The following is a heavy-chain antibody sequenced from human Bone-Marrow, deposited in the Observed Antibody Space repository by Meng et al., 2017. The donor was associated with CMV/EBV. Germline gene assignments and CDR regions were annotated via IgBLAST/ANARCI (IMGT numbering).Heavy chain of an antibody. CDR3: ARDHYYDTNNYRRGWFDP. D-gene: IGHD3-22*01. V-gene: IGHV4-31*02. CDR2: IYYSGST. Sequence: IGRCGYYWTWIRQHPGKGLECIRYIYYSGSTYYNPSLKSRVTMSVHMSKNQFSLKLSSVTAADTAVYYCARDHYYDTNNYRRGWFDPWGQGTLVTVSS. J-gene: IGHJ5*02. CDR1: IGRCGYY.